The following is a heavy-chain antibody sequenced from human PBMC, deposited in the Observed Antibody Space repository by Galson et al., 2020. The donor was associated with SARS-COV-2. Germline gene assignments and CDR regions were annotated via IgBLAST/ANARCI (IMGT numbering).Heavy chain of an antibody. J-gene: IGHJ4*02. V-gene: IGHV3-23*03. D-gene: IGHD3-22*01. CDR1: GFTFSSYA. CDR3: AKGSGYYDY. Sequence: GESLKISCAASGFTFSSYAMSWVRQAPGKGLEWVSVIYSGGSTYYADSVKGRFTISRDNSKNTLYLQMNSLRAEDTAVYYCAKGSGYYDYWGRGTRVTVSS. CDR2: IYSGGST.